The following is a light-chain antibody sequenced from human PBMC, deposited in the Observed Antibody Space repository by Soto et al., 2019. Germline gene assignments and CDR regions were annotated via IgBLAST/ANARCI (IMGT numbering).Light chain of an antibody. Sequence: EIVMTQSPATLSVSPGERATLSCRASQSVSSNLAWYQQKPGQAPRLLIYGASTRATGIPAGFSGSGSGTEFTLTISSLQSEDFAVYCCQQYNNWPATFGQGTKVDSK. CDR1: QSVSSN. J-gene: IGKJ1*01. CDR2: GAS. V-gene: IGKV3-15*01. CDR3: QQYNNWPAT.